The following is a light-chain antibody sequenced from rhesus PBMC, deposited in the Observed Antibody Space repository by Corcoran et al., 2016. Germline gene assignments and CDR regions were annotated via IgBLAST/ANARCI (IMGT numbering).Light chain of an antibody. CDR1: QRVTTS. J-gene: IGKJ1*01. V-gene: IGKV3-42*02. Sequence: EIVLTQSPGTLSLSPGGRATLSCRASQRVTTSLAWYQQQPGQPPRLLIYDASTRATGIPARFSGSGSGTDFTLTISSLEPEDFGLYYCQQYNDGTFGQGTKVEIK. CDR2: DAS. CDR3: QQYNDGT.